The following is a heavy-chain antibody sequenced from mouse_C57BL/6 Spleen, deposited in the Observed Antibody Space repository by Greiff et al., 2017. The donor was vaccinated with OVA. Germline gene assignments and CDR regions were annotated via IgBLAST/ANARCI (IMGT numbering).Heavy chain of an antibody. D-gene: IGHD1-1*01. J-gene: IGHJ1*03. CDR2: INPSTGGT. CDR3: ARITTVVADYWYVDV. Sequence: EVQLQESGPELVKPGASVKISCKASGYSFTGYYMNWVKQSPEKSLEWIGEINPSTGGTTYNQKFKAKATLTVDKSSSTAYMQLKSLTSEDSAVYYCARITTVVADYWYVDVWGTGTTVTVSS. V-gene: IGHV1-42*01. CDR1: GYSFTGYY.